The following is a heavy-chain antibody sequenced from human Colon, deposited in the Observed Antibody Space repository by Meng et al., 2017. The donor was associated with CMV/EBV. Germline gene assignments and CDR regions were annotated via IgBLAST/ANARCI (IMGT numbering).Heavy chain of an antibody. CDR2: INPNSGVT. Sequence: SVKVSCKASGYTFTGYYIHWVRQAPGQGLEWMGWINPNSGVTNYAHNFHGRVTMTRDASISTAYMELSRLSSDDTAVYYCARDKRESMVRYYYYYGMDVWGQGTTVTVSS. CDR1: GYTFTGYY. J-gene: IGHJ6*02. V-gene: IGHV1-2*02. D-gene: IGHD3-10*01. CDR3: ARDKRESMVRYYYYYGMDV.